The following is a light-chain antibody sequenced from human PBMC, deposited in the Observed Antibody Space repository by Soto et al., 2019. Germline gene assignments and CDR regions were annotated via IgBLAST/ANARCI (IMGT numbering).Light chain of an antibody. CDR1: QSVSSN. V-gene: IGKV3-20*01. CDR3: QQYGSSGT. Sequence: EILMTQSPATLSVTPGERATLSCRASQSVSSNLAWYQQKPGQAPRLLIYGASNRATGIPDRFSGGGSGTDFTLTISRLEPEDFAVYYCQQYGSSGTFGQGTKVDIK. J-gene: IGKJ1*01. CDR2: GAS.